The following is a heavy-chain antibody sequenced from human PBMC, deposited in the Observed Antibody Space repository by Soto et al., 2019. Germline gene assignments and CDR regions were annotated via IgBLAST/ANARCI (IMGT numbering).Heavy chain of an antibody. J-gene: IGHJ1*01. Sequence: QVQLVESGGGLVKPGGSLRLSCAASGFTFSDYYMSWIRQAPGKGLEWVSYISSSSSYTNYADSVKGRFTLSRDNAKNSLYLQMHSLRAEDTAVYYCASYGSSWYGAMVVVQHWGQGTLVTVSS. D-gene: IGHD6-13*01. CDR1: GFTFSDYY. CDR2: ISSSSSYT. V-gene: IGHV3-11*06. CDR3: ASYGSSWYGAMVVVQH.